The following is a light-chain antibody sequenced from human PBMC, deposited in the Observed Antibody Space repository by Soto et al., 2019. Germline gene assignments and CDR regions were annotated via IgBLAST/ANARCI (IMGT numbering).Light chain of an antibody. CDR2: GSF. J-gene: IGKJ4*01. Sequence: DTQMTQSPSSLSASIGDRVTITCRASQSIANQINWYQQTPGQAPKLLIFGSFHLHSGVPSRFSGSQAGTEFTLTISVLQAEDFATYFCQQSYTVPITVGGGTKVESK. V-gene: IGKV1-39*01. CDR3: QQSYTVPIT. CDR1: QSIANQ.